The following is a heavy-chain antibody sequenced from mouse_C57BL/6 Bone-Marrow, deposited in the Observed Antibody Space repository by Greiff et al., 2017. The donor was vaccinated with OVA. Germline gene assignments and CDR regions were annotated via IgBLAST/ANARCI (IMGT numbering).Heavy chain of an antibody. CDR3: TTYRY. CDR2: IDPENGDT. J-gene: IGHJ2*01. Sequence: QESGAALVRPGASVTLSCTASGFNIKDDYMHWVKQRPEQGLEWIGWIDPENGDTEYASKFQGKATITADTSSNTAYLQLSSLTSEDTAVYYCTTYRYWGQGTTLTVSS. CDR1: GFNIKDDY. V-gene: IGHV14-4*01.